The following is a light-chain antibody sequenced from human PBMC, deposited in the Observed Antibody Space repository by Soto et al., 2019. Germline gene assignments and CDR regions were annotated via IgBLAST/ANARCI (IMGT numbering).Light chain of an antibody. CDR1: NSNIGSNS. CDR3: AAWDDSLNGHV. CDR2: SNN. Sequence: QSALTQSPSASGTPGRRVTISCSGSNSNIGSNSVNWYQQLPGTAPKLLIYSNNQRPSGVPDRFSGSRSATSASLAISGLQSEDEADYYCAAWDDSLNGHVFGGGTKVTVL. J-gene: IGLJ3*02. V-gene: IGLV1-44*01.